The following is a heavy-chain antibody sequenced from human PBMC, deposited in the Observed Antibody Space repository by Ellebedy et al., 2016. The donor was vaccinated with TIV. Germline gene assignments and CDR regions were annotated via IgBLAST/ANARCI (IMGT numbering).Heavy chain of an antibody. CDR1: GFTFSGYS. Sequence: GESLKISCAASGFTFSGYSMNWVRQAPGKGLEWVSYIGSTITTIYYADSVKGRFTISRDNSKNSLYLQMNSLRAEDTAVYYCARGGGSRLSHSFDIWGQGTMVTVSS. CDR2: IGSTITTI. D-gene: IGHD3-10*01. CDR3: ARGGGSRLSHSFDI. J-gene: IGHJ3*02. V-gene: IGHV3-48*04.